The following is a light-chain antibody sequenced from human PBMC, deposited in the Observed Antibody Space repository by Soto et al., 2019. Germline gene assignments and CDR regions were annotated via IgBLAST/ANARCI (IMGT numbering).Light chain of an antibody. Sequence: VLTQPPSASGTPGQRVTISCPGSSSNIGSNYVCWYQHLPGTAPKLLIYSNNQRPSGVPDRFSGSKSGTSASLAISGLRSEDEADYYCATWDDSLSGHYVFGTGTKVTVL. J-gene: IGLJ1*01. CDR2: SNN. V-gene: IGLV1-47*02. CDR1: SSNIGSNY. CDR3: ATWDDSLSGHYV.